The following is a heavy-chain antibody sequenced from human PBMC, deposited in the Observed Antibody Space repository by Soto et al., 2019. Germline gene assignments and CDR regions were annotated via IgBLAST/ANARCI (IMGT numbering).Heavy chain of an antibody. J-gene: IGHJ4*02. Sequence: LRLSCAASGFTFGNYAMNWVRQAPGKGLEWVSTVSGNGAVTYYADSVKGRFTISRDNSRSTLYLQMNNLRAEDTAIYFCAKVPASLKTFDYWGQGTLVTVSS. CDR3: AKVPASLKTFDY. CDR2: VSGNGAVT. V-gene: IGHV3-23*01. D-gene: IGHD2-2*01. CDR1: GFTFGNYA.